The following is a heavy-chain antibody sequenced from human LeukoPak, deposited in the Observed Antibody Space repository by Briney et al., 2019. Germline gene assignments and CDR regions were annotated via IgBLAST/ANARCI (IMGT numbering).Heavy chain of an antibody. D-gene: IGHD3-10*01. V-gene: IGHV4-61*05. CDR1: GGSISSTNYY. Sequence: PSETLSLTCTVSGGSISSTNYYWSWIRQPPGKGLEWIGYIYYSGSTNYNPSLKSRVTISVDTSKNQFSLKLSSVTAADTAVYYCARFNYYGSGSYGFDYWGQGTLVTVSS. J-gene: IGHJ4*02. CDR3: ARFNYYGSGSYGFDY. CDR2: IYYSGST.